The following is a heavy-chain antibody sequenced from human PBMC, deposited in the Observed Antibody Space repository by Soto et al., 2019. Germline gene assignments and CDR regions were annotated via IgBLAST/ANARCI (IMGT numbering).Heavy chain of an antibody. Sequence: GESLKISCKGSGYSFTSYWIGWVRQMPGKGLERMGIIYPGDSDTRYSPSFQGQVTISADKSISTAYLQWSSLKASDTAMYYCARSIYCSGGSCYSPYYYYGMDVWGQGTTVTVSS. CDR1: GYSFTSYW. CDR3: ARSIYCSGGSCYSPYYYYGMDV. J-gene: IGHJ6*02. CDR2: IYPGDSDT. V-gene: IGHV5-51*01. D-gene: IGHD2-15*01.